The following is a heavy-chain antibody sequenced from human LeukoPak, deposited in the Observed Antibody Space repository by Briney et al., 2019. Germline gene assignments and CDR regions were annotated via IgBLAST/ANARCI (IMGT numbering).Heavy chain of an antibody. Sequence: VASVKVSCKTSGYTFSSFGFSWVRQSPGQGLEWMAWIGAYNGNTDYAQKFQGRVTMTTDTSTSTAYMELRSLRSDDTAVYYCAREKLLWFGEVNYFDYWGQGTLVTVSS. V-gene: IGHV1-18*01. J-gene: IGHJ4*02. CDR1: GYTFSSFG. D-gene: IGHD3-10*01. CDR2: IGAYNGNT. CDR3: AREKLLWFGEVNYFDY.